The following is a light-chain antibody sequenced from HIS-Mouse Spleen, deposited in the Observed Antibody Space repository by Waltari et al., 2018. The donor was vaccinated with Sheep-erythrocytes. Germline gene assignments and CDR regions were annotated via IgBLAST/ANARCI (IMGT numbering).Light chain of an antibody. CDR2: EGS. CDR3: CSYAGSSTPWV. CDR1: SSDVGSDNL. V-gene: IGLV2-23*01. J-gene: IGLJ3*02. Sequence: QSALTQPASVSGSPGQSITISCTGTSSDVGSDNLVSWYQQHPGKAPKLMIYEGSKRPSGVSIRFSGSKSGNASSRTISGLQAEDEADYYCCSYAGSSTPWVFGGGTKLTVL.